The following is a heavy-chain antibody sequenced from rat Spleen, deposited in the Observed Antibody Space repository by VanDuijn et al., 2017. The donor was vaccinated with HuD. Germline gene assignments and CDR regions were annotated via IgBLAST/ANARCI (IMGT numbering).Heavy chain of an antibody. Sequence: EVQLVESGGDLVQPGRSLKLSCAASGVTFSNDGMAWVRQAPTKGLAWVATIRFDGSSTFYRDSVKGRFTISRDNAKNILFRQMDSLRSEDTATYYCARLGIAAIGNWFGYWGQGTLVTVSS. CDR1: GVTFSNDG. CDR2: IRFDGSST. V-gene: IGHV5-29*01. D-gene: IGHD1-2*01. CDR3: ARLGIAAIGNWFGY. J-gene: IGHJ3*01.